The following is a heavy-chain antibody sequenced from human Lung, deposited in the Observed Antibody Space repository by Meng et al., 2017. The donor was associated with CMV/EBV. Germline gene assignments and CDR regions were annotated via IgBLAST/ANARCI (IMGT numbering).Heavy chain of an antibody. D-gene: IGHD4/OR15-4a*01. CDR2: VYHSGCT. CDR3: ARVAEYGGNCFDS. Sequence: SETLSLXCAVSGTSISTSNWWSWVRQPPGKGLEWIGEVYHSGCTNYNPSLKSQVTMSVDRSKNQFSLKLSSVTAADTAVYYCARVAEYGGNCFDSWGQGTXVTVSS. V-gene: IGHV4-4*02. J-gene: IGHJ4*02. CDR1: GTSISTSNW.